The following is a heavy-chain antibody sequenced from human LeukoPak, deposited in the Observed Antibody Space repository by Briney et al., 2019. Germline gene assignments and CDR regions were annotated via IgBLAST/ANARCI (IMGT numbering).Heavy chain of an antibody. CDR3: AKRGEGGSYYNFDF. J-gene: IGHJ4*02. D-gene: IGHD1-26*01. CDR1: GFTFSTYA. CDR2: ISGNGANT. V-gene: IGHV3-23*01. Sequence: GGSLRLSCAASGFTFSTYAMSWVRQAPGKGLEWVSTISGNGANTHSADSVKGRFTISRDNSRNTLYLQMNNLRADDTAVYYCAKRGEGGSYYNFDFWGQGTLVTVSS.